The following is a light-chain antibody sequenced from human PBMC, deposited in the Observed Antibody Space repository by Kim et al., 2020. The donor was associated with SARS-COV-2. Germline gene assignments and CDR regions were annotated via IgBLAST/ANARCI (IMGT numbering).Light chain of an antibody. CDR1: QDITNS. J-gene: IGKJ1*01. V-gene: IGKV1-27*01. CDR2: AAS. CDR3: QKNNSAPWT. Sequence: DIQMTQSPSSLSASVGDRVTITCRASQDITNSLAWYQQKPGKVPKVLIYAASTLQSGVPSRFSGSGSGTEFTLTISSLQTEDVATYYCQKNNSAPWTFGPGTKVDIK.